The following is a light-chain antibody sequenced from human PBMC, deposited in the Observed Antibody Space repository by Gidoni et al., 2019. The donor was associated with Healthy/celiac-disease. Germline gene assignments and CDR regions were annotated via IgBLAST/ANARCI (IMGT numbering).Light chain of an antibody. Sequence: IVMTQSPLSLPVTPGEPASISCRSSQSLLHSNGYNYLDWYLQKPGQSPQLLIYLGSNRASGVPDRFSGSGSGTDFTLKISRVEAEDVGDYYCMQALQTPKTFGQGTKVEIK. J-gene: IGKJ1*01. V-gene: IGKV2-28*01. CDR2: LGS. CDR1: QSLLHSNGYNY. CDR3: MQALQTPKT.